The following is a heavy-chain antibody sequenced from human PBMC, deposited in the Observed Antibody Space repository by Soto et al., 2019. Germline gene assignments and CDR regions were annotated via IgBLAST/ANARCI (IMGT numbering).Heavy chain of an antibody. CDR1: GGSISSGGYY. CDR2: IYYSGST. CDR3: ARDRSSSGVGFDY. Sequence: SETLSLTCTVSGGSISSGGYYWSWIRQHPGKGLEWIGYIYYSGSTYCNPSLKSRVTISVDTSKNQFSLKLSSVTAADTAVYYCARDRSSSGVGFDYWGQGTLVTVSS. D-gene: IGHD6-19*01. V-gene: IGHV4-31*03. J-gene: IGHJ4*02.